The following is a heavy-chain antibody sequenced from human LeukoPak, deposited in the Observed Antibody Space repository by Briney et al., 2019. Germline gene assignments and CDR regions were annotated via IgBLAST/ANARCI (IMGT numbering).Heavy chain of an antibody. J-gene: IGHJ4*02. CDR3: VREVGRPKTFYFDS. CDR2: ISETI. V-gene: IGHV3-48*04. CDR1: GFVFGREN. Sequence: GGSLRLPCIPSGFVFGRENMIGVRQPPGKGLEWVAHISETIYYADSVQGRFTISRDNAKNSLYLQMSNLRVDDTAMYYCVREVGRPKTFYFDSWGRGTPVTVSS. D-gene: IGHD3-16*01.